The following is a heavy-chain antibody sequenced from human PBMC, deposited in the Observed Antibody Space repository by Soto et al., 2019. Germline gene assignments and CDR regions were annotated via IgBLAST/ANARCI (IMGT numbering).Heavy chain of an antibody. D-gene: IGHD1-26*01. J-gene: IGHJ4*02. Sequence: PGGSLRLSCAPAGFTCSDYYMSWIRQAPGKGLEWISYISSSSSYTNYADSVKGRFTISRDNAKNSLYLQMNSLRAEDTAVYYCASKSGSWSTSYYLDYWGKGTMLTVSS. CDR2: ISSSSSYT. V-gene: IGHV3-11*03. CDR3: ASKSGSWSTSYYLDY. CDR1: GFTCSDYY.